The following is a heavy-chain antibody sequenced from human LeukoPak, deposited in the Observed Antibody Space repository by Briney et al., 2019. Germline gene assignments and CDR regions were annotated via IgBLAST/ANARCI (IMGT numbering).Heavy chain of an antibody. CDR2: ISWNSGSI. CDR1: GFTFDDYA. J-gene: IGHJ4*02. D-gene: IGHD6-6*01. Sequence: GGSLRLSCAASGFTFDDYAMHWVRHAPGKGLEWVSGISWNSGSIGYADSVKGRFTISRDNAKNSLYLQMNSLRAEDTALYYCAKDTGIAARRTNYFDYWGQGTLVTVSS. V-gene: IGHV3-9*01. CDR3: AKDTGIAARRTNYFDY.